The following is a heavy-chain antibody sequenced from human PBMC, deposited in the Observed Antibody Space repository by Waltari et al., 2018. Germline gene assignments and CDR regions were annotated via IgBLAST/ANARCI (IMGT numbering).Heavy chain of an antibody. V-gene: IGHV3-53*01. Sequence: EVQLVESGGGLIQPGGSLSLSCAASGFSVGTSYGAWVRQAPGKGLEWISFIYGVDSTLYVDSVKGRFTVSRDNSKNTVHLQMNSVRVDDTAVYYCATFSNWVHDTFDIWGQGTLVSVSS. CDR2: IYGVDST. CDR1: GFSVGTSY. J-gene: IGHJ3*02. CDR3: ATFSNWVHDTFDI. D-gene: IGHD3-16*01.